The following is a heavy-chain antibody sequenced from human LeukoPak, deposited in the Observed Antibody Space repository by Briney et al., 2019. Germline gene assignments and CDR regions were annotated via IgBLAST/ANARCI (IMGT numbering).Heavy chain of an antibody. D-gene: IGHD7-27*01. Sequence: GGSLRLSCAASGFTFSSYAMHWVRQAPGKGLEWVSTISGSGDNTHYADSVKGRFTISRDNSKNTLYLQMNSLRAEDTAVYYCAKVVTGEKDYWGQGTLVTVSS. V-gene: IGHV3-23*01. CDR2: ISGSGDNT. CDR1: GFTFSSYA. CDR3: AKVVTGEKDY. J-gene: IGHJ4*02.